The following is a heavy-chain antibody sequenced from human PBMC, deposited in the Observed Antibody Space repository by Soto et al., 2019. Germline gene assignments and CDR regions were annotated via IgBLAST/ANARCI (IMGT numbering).Heavy chain of an antibody. V-gene: IGHV3-53*01. CDR1: GFTVSSNY. J-gene: IGHJ4*02. CDR3: AKGVSQYTPLALFDY. CDR2: IYSGGST. Sequence: GGSLRLSCAASGFTVSSNYMSWVRQAPGKGLEWVSVIYSGGSTYYADSVKGRFTISRDNSKNTLYLQMNSLRVEDTAVYYCAKGVSQYTPLALFDYWGRGTLVTVSS. D-gene: IGHD5-18*01.